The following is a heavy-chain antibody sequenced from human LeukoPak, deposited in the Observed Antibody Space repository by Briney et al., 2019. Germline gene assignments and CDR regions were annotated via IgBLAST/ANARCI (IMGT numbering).Heavy chain of an antibody. V-gene: IGHV4-39*07. J-gene: IGHJ6*03. Sequence: PSETLSLTCTVSGGSISSSYYWGWIRQPPGKGLEWIGSIYYSGSTYYNPSLKSRVTISVDTSKNQFSLKLSSVTAADTAVYYCARDTSGDIGSWYVFHYYYYMDVWGKGTTVTVSS. D-gene: IGHD6-13*01. CDR2: IYYSGST. CDR1: GGSISSSYY. CDR3: ARDTSGDIGSWYVFHYYYYMDV.